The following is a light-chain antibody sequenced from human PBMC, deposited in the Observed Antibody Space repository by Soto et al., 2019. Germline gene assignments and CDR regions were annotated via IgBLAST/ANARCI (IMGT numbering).Light chain of an antibody. J-gene: IGLJ2*01. CDR1: SSDVGGYNY. CDR3: SSYTSSSTVV. V-gene: IGLV2-14*01. Sequence: QSALTQPASVSGAPGQSITISCTGNSSDVGGYNYVSWYQQHPGKAPKLMIYEVSHRPAGVSNRFSGSKSVNTASLTISGLQYEVEADYYCSSYTSSSTVVFGGGTQLTVL. CDR2: EVS.